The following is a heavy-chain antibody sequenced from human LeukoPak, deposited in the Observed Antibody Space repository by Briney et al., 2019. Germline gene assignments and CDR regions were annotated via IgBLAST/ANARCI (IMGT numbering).Heavy chain of an antibody. V-gene: IGHV1-2*02. CDR1: GYTFTGYY. J-gene: IGHJ4*02. CDR2: INPNSGGT. Sequence: ASVKVSCKASGYTFTGYYMHWVRQAPGQGLEWMGWINPNSGGTNYAQKFQGRVTVTRDTSISTAYMELSRLRSDDTAVFYCARAGSSSRWVNDYWGQGTLVTVSS. CDR3: ARAGSSSRWVNDY. D-gene: IGHD6-13*01.